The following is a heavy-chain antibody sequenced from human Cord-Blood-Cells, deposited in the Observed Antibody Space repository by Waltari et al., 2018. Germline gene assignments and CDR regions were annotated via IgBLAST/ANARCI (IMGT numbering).Heavy chain of an antibody. CDR2: INHSGST. CDR1: GGSFSGYY. CDR3: AGGGAAAGTVRPHYFDY. V-gene: IGHV4-34*01. D-gene: IGHD6-13*01. J-gene: IGHJ4*02. Sequence: QVQLQQWGAGLLKPSETLSLTCAVYGGSFSGYYWSWIRQPPGKGLEWIGEINHSGSTNYNPSRKSRVTISVNTSKNQFSLELGCVTAAGTAVYYCAGGGAAAGTVRPHYFDYWGQGTLVTVSS.